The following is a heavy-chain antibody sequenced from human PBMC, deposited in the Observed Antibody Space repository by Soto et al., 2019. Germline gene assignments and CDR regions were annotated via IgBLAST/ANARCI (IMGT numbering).Heavy chain of an antibody. CDR1: GFIFSDYY. CDR2: ISPRGSSI. Sequence: QVQLVESGGGLVKPGGSLRLSCAASGFIFSDYYMSWVRQAPGKGLEWVSYISPRGSSIYYADSVKGRFTISRDNAENSLFLQMNSLRAEDTAIYYCAGRYNYDSSGLDPWGQGTLVTVSS. J-gene: IGHJ5*02. CDR3: AGRYNYDSSGLDP. D-gene: IGHD3-22*01. V-gene: IGHV3-11*01.